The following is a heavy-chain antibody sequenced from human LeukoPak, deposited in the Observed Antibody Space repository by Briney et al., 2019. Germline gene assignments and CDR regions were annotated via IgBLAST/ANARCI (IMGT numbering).Heavy chain of an antibody. D-gene: IGHD4-23*01. CDR3: ARGRPHGNDY. CDR1: GFTYSSYW. V-gene: IGHV3-74*01. CDR2: IASDGSST. J-gene: IGHJ4*02. Sequence: GGSLRLSCAASGFTYSSYWMNWVRQAPGKGLVWVSRIASDGSSTTYADSVKGRFSISRDNAKNTLYLQMNSLRVEDTAVYYCARGRPHGNDYWGQGTLVTVSS.